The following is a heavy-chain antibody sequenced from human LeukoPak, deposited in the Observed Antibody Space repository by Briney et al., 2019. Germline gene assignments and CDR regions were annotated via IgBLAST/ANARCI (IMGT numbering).Heavy chain of an antibody. CDR1: GYTFTSYG. CDR2: ISAYNGNT. J-gene: IGHJ3*02. Sequence: VKVSCKASGYTFTSYGISWVRQAPGQGLEWMGWISAYNGNTNYAQKLQGRVTMTTDTSTSTAYMELRSLRSDDTAVYYCARGLRFLEWFPTGHAFDIWGQGTMVTVSS. CDR3: ARGLRFLEWFPTGHAFDI. V-gene: IGHV1-18*01. D-gene: IGHD3-3*01.